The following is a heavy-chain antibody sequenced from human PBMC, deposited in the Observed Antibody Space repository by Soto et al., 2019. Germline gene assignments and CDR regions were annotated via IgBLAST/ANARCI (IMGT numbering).Heavy chain of an antibody. CDR2: MYYSGST. J-gene: IGHJ4*02. CDR3: ARVAVTMIRGVDY. Sequence: PSETLSLTCSVSGVSVDSGDYYWSWIRQPPGKGLEWIGYMYYSGSTYYNPSLKSRVTISLDTSKNQFSLSLNSVTATDTAVYYCARVAVTMIRGVDYWGRGTLVTVSS. V-gene: IGHV4-61*08. D-gene: IGHD3-10*01. CDR1: GVSVDSGDYY.